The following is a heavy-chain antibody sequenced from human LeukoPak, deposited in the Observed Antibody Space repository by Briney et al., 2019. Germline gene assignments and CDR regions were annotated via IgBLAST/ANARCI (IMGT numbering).Heavy chain of an antibody. CDR1: GDTFSSYT. CDR2: IIAILGIA. D-gene: IGHD4-23*01. Sequence: GASVKVSCKASGDTFSSYTTSWVRQAPGQGLEWRGRIIAILGIANYAQKFQGRVTITADKSTSTAYMELSSLRSEDTAVYYCARDPPAVVTPNYYYGMDVWGQGTTVTVSS. V-gene: IGHV1-69*04. J-gene: IGHJ6*02. CDR3: ARDPPAVVTPNYYYGMDV.